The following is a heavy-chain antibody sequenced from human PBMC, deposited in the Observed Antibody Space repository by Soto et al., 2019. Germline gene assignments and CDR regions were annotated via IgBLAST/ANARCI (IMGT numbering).Heavy chain of an antibody. CDR2: IYPGDSDT. D-gene: IGHD2-15*01. CDR3: ARLTRYCSGGSCNSYGMDV. CDR1: GYSFTSYW. J-gene: IGHJ6*02. Sequence: KVSCKGSGYSFTSYWIGWVRQMPGKGLEWMGIIYPGDSDTRYSPSFQGQVTISADKSINTAYLQWSSLKASDTAMYYCARLTRYCSGGSCNSYGMDVWGQGTTVTVSS. V-gene: IGHV5-51*01.